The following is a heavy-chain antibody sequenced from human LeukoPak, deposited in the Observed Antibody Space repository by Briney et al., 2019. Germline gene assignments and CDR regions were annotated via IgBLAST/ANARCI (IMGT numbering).Heavy chain of an antibody. CDR1: GGSISSYY. Sequence: SETLSLTCTVSGGSISSYYWSWIRQPPGKGLEWIGYIYYSGSTNYNPSLKSRVTISVDTSKNQFSLKLSSATAADTAVYYCARSEGATMTFDYWGQGTLVTVSS. CDR3: ARSEGATMTFDY. D-gene: IGHD1-26*01. V-gene: IGHV4-59*12. J-gene: IGHJ4*02. CDR2: IYYSGST.